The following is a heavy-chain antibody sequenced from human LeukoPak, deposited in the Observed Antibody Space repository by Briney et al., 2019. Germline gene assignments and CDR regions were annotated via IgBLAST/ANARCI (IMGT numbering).Heavy chain of an antibody. CDR2: INPNSGGT. V-gene: IGHV1-2*02. CDR3: ARENGDSGYYFDY. CDR1: GYTFTGYY. Sequence: ASVKVSCKASGYTFTGYYMHWVRQAPGQGLEWMGWINPNSGGTNYAQKFQGRVTMTGDTSISTAYMELSRLRSDDTAVYYCARENGDSGYYFDYWGQGTLVTVSS. D-gene: IGHD3-10*01. J-gene: IGHJ4*02.